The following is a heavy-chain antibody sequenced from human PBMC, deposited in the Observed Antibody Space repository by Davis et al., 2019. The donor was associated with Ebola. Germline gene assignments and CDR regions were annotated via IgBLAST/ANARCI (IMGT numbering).Heavy chain of an antibody. CDR1: GFSISDYY. CDR2: ISSSGTTI. CDR3: ARDVEAPNWFDP. J-gene: IGHJ5*02. Sequence: GGSLRLSCAASGFSISDYYMSWIRQAPGKGLDWVSYISSSGTTIYYADSVKGRFTISRDNAKNSLYLQMNSLRAEDTAVYYCARDVEAPNWFDPWGQGTLVTVSS. V-gene: IGHV3-11*01.